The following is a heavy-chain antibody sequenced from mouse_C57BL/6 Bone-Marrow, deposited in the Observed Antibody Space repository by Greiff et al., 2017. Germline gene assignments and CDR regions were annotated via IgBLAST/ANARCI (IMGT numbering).Heavy chain of an antibody. CDR3: ARVVYDYEGFAY. V-gene: IGHV1-67*01. CDR1: GYTFTDYA. D-gene: IGHD2-4*01. CDR2: ISTYYGDA. J-gene: IGHJ3*01. Sequence: QVQLQQSGPELVRPGVSVKISCKGSGYTFTDYAMHWVKQSHAKSLEWIGVISTYYGDASYNQKFKDKATMTVDQSSSTAYMELARLTSEDSAVYYCARVVYDYEGFAYWGQGTLVTVSA.